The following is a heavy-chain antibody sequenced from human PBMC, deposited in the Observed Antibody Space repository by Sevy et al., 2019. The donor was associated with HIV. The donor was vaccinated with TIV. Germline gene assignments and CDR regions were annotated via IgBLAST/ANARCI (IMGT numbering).Heavy chain of an antibody. CDR3: AREHPGYNPFDN. D-gene: IGHD5-12*01. CDR2: ISNSGSDT. Sequence: GGSLRLSCAASGFTFSSYAMHWVRQAPGKGLEWVSAISNSGSDTKYAGSVKGRFTISRDNSKNTLYVQMNSLRAEDTAVYYCAREHPGYNPFDNWGQGTLVTVSS. J-gene: IGHJ4*02. V-gene: IGHV3-23*01. CDR1: GFTFSSYA.